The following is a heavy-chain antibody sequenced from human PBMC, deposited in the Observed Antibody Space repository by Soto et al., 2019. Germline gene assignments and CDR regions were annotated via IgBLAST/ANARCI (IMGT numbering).Heavy chain of an antibody. CDR3: STVRRRSSSTSCLYYYYYYGMDV. Sequence: ASVKVSCKASGYTFTSYGISGVRQAPGQGLEWMGWISDYNGNTNYAQKLQGRATVTTDTPTRTAYTELRSLRSDDTSVYYCSTVRRRSSSTSCLYYYYYYGMDVWGQGTTVTVSS. D-gene: IGHD2-2*01. V-gene: IGHV1-18*04. J-gene: IGHJ6*02. CDR2: ISDYNGNT. CDR1: GYTFTSYG.